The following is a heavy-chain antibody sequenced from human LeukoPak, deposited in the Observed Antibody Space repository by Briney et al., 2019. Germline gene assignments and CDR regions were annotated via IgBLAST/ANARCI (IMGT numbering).Heavy chain of an antibody. D-gene: IGHD2-2*01. Sequence: GGSLRLSCAASGFTFSSYEMNWVRQAPGKGLEWVSSISSSSSYIYYADSVKGRFTISRDNAKNSLYLQMNSLRAEDTAVYYCARDLVVVPAAMPPLGYFDYWGQGTLVTVSS. CDR2: ISSSSSYI. J-gene: IGHJ4*02. CDR3: ARDLVVVPAAMPPLGYFDY. V-gene: IGHV3-21*01. CDR1: GFTFSSYE.